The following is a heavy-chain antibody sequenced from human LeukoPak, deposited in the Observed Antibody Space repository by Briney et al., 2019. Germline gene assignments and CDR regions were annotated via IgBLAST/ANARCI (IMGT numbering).Heavy chain of an antibody. V-gene: IGHV4-34*01. Sequence: PSETLSLTCAVYGGSFSDYYWSWIRQPPGKGLEWIGEINHSGSTNYNPSLKSRVTISVDTSKNQFSLKLSSVTAADTAAYYCARGPPGYCTGGSCYSYYYYYYMDVWAKGTTVTVSS. CDR2: INHSGST. J-gene: IGHJ6*03. CDR1: GGSFSDYY. CDR3: ARGPPGYCTGGSCYSYYYYYYMDV. D-gene: IGHD2-15*01.